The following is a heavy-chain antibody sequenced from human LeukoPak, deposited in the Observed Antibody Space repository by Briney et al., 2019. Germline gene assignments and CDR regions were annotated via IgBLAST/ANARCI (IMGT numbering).Heavy chain of an antibody. CDR3: AKEYDNSGYYYVAY. V-gene: IGHV3-23*01. D-gene: IGHD3-22*01. J-gene: IGHJ4*02. Sequence: PGGSLRLSCAASGFTFSGYAMSWVRQAPGKGLEWVSAISGSGGSTYYADSVKGRFTISRDNSKNTLYLQMNSLRAEDTAIYYCAKEYDNSGYYYVAYWGQGTLVTVSS. CDR2: ISGSGGST. CDR1: GFTFSGYA.